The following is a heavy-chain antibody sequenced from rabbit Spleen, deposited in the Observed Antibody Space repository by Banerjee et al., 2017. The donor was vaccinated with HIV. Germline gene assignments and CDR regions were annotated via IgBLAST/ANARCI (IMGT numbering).Heavy chain of an antibody. CDR1: GFDFSNYG. J-gene: IGHJ4*01. Sequence: QEQLVESGGGLVQPGGSLKLSCKASGFDFSNYGVSWVRQPPGKGLEWIGYIDPLFGSTYYANWVNGRFSISRENTQNTVYLQLNSLTAADTATYFCARDGAGGSYFALWGPGTLVTVS. CDR3: ARDGAGGSYFAL. D-gene: IGHD8-1*01. CDR2: IDPLFGST. V-gene: IGHV1S47*01.